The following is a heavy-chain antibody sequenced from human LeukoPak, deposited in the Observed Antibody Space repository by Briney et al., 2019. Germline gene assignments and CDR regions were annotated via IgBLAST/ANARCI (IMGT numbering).Heavy chain of an antibody. CDR3: AELVITMIGGV. Sequence: SETLSLTCAVYGGSFSGYYWSWIRPPPGKGLEWIGEINHSGSTNYNPSLKSRVTISVDTSKNQFSLELSSVTAADTAVYYCAELVITMIGGVWGKGTTVTISS. V-gene: IGHV4-34*01. CDR1: GGSFSGYY. CDR2: INHSGST. J-gene: IGHJ6*04. D-gene: IGHD3-10*02.